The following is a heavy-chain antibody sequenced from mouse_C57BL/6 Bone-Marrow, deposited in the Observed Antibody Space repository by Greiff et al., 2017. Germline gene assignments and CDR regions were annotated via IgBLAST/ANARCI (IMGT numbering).Heavy chain of an antibody. V-gene: IGHV5-17*01. CDR3: AMGIYGNYDAY. CDR2: ISSGSSTI. Sequence: EVMLVESGGGLVKPGGSLKLSCAASGFIFSDYGMHWVRQAPEKGLEWVAYISSGSSTIYYADTVKGRFTISRDNAKNTLFLQMTSLRYEDTAMCYCAMGIYGNYDAYWCQGALVAVSA. J-gene: IGHJ3*01. D-gene: IGHD2-1*01. CDR1: GFIFSDYG.